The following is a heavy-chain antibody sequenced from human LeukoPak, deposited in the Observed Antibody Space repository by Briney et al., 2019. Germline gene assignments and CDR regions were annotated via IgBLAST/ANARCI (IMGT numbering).Heavy chain of an antibody. CDR3: AREVYDYVWGILGY. J-gene: IGHJ4*02. V-gene: IGHV3-74*01. CDR1: GFTFSSYW. CDR2: INSDGSST. D-gene: IGHD3-16*01. Sequence: GGSLRLSCAASGFTFSSYWMHWVRQAPGKGLVWVSRINSDGSSTSYADSVKGRFTISRDNAKNTLYLQMNSLRAEDTAMYYCAREVYDYVWGILGYWGQGTLVTVSS.